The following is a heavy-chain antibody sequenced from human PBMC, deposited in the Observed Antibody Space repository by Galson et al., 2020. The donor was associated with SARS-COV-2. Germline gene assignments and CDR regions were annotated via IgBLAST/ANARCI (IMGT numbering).Heavy chain of an antibody. CDR2: INHSGST. CDR3: ARKEATYDS. CDR1: GGSFSGYY. Sequence: SQASETLSLICAVYGGSFSGYYWSWIRQPPGKGLEWIGEINHSGSTNYNPSLKSRVTISVDTSKNQFSLKLSSLTAADTAIYYCARKEATYDSWGRGILVTVAS. J-gene: IGHJ5*01. V-gene: IGHV4-34*01.